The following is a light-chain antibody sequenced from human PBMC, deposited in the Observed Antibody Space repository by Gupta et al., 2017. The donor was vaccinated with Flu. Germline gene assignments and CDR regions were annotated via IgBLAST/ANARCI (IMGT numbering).Light chain of an antibody. V-gene: IGKV3-20*01. CDR1: QSISSNY. CDR3: HQYGTSSWT. J-gene: IGKJ1*01. CDR2: GTS. Sequence: EIVLTQSPGTLSLSPGERATLSCRASQSISSNYLAWYQQKPGQAPRLLISGTSSRATDIPDRFSGSGSGTDFSLTISRLEPGDFAVYYCHQYGTSSWTFGQGTKVEIK.